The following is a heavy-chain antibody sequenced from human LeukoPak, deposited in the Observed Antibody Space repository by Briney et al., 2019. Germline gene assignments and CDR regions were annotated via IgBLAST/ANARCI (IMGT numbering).Heavy chain of an antibody. CDR1: GGSISSGGYY. CDR2: VYYSGST. CDR3: ARSIPGKSFDY. Sequence: SETLSLTCTVSGGSISSGGYYWSWIRQPPGKGLEWIGYVYYSGSTYYNPSLKSRVTISVDTSKNQFSLKLSSVTATDTAVYYCARSIPGKSFDYWGQGTLVTVSS. D-gene: IGHD4-23*01. J-gene: IGHJ4*02. V-gene: IGHV4-31*03.